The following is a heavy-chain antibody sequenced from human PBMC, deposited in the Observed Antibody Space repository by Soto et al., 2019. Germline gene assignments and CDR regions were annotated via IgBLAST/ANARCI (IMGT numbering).Heavy chain of an antibody. CDR3: ASPYCSSTSCPESYYYYYYGMDV. V-gene: IGHV5-10-1*01. CDR1: GYSFTSYW. D-gene: IGHD2-2*01. Sequence: PGESLKISCKGSGYSFTSYWISWVRQMPGKGLEWMGRIDPSDSYTNYSPSFQGHVTISADKSISTAYLQWSSLKASDTAMYYCASPYCSSTSCPESYYYYYYGMDVWGQGTTVTDSS. CDR2: IDPSDSYT. J-gene: IGHJ6*02.